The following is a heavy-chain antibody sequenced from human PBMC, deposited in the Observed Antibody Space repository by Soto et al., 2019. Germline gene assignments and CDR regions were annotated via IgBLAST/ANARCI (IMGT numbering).Heavy chain of an antibody. CDR1: GYSFTSYA. V-gene: IGHV1-3*01. Sequence: ASVKVSCKASGYSFTSYAMHWVRQAPGQRLEWMGWINAGNGNTKYSQRFQGRVAITRDTSASTAYMELSSLRSEDTAVYYCARDGQQNLLYYYYYGMDVWGQGTTVTVSS. J-gene: IGHJ6*02. CDR2: INAGNGNT. D-gene: IGHD6-13*01. CDR3: ARDGQQNLLYYYYYGMDV.